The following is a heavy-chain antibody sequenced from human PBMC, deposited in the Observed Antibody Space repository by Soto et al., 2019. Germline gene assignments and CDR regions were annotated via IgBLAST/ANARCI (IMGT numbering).Heavy chain of an antibody. Sequence: PSETLSLTCTVSGGSISSFCWSWIRQPPGQGLEWIGYICTGGTTKYNPSLKSRVTMSVDTSKTQFSLKLTSVTAADTAVYYCARVGSKSFYYAPDGWGQGTTVTVAS. CDR2: ICTGGTT. D-gene: IGHD1-26*01. CDR1: GGSISSFC. J-gene: IGHJ6*02. CDR3: ARVGSKSFYYAPDG. V-gene: IGHV4-4*09.